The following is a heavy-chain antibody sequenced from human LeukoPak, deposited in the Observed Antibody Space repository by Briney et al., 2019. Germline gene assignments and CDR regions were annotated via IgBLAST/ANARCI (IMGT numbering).Heavy chain of an antibody. CDR3: AKGPQHSTYWYRFDS. D-gene: IGHD6-13*01. CDR1: GFSVGTNY. Sequence: GGSLRLSCAASGFSVGTNYMSWVRQAPGKGLEWVSVIYSGGSTYYADSVTGRFTISRDNSKNTLYLLMNSVRAEDTAVYYCAKGPQHSTYWYRFDSWGQGTLVTVSS. J-gene: IGHJ4*02. V-gene: IGHV3-53*01. CDR2: IYSGGST.